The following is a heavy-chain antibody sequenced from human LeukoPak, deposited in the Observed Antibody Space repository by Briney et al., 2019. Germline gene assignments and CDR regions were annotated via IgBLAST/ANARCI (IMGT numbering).Heavy chain of an antibody. CDR1: GFTFSSYA. CDR2: ISGSGGST. Sequence: PGGCLRLSCAASGFTFSSYAMSWVRQAPGKGLEWVSAISGSGGSTYYADSVKGRFTISRGNSKNTLYLQMNSLRAEDTAVYYCAKTGGAAIGYYFDYWGQGTLVTVSS. CDR3: AKTGGAAIGYYFDY. D-gene: IGHD2-2*02. V-gene: IGHV3-23*01. J-gene: IGHJ4*02.